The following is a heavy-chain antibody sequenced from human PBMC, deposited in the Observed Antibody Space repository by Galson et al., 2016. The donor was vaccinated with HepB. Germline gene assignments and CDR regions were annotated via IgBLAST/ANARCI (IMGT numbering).Heavy chain of an antibody. V-gene: IGHV1-3*01. J-gene: IGHJ2*01. Sequence: SVKVSCKASGYTFINYAMHWVRQAPGQRLEWMGWINSGNGNTKYSQKFQGRVTMTRDTSASTAYMELSSLRSQDTAVAYCTMGCTTSSCSPLRSFDLWGRGTLVTVSS. CDR2: INSGNGNT. CDR3: TMGCTTSSCSPLRSFDL. CDR1: GYTFINYA. D-gene: IGHD2-15*01.